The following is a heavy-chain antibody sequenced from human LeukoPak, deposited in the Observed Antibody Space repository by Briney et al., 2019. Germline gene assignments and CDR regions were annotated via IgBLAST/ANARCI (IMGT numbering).Heavy chain of an antibody. CDR3: ASLPWGYRGYDWDDY. CDR1: GGSISSSNW. D-gene: IGHD5-12*01. J-gene: IGHJ4*02. CDR2: IYHSGST. V-gene: IGHV4-4*02. Sequence: SETLSLTCAVSGGSISSSNWWSWVRQPPGKGLEWIGEIYHSGSTNYNPSLKSRVTISVDKSKNQFSLKLSSVTAADTAVYYCASLPWGYRGYDWDDYWGQGTLVTVSS.